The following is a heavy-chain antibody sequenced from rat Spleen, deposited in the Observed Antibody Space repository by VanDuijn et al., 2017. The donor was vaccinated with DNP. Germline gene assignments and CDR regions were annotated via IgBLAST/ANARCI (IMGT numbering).Heavy chain of an antibody. Sequence: EVQLVESGGDRVQPGRSLKLSCVASGFIFNKYWMTWIRQVPGKGLDWIASITTSGDDTYYRDSVKGRFTISRDNAKNTQYLQMDSLRSEDTATYYCTTHRTWYFDFWGPGTMVTVSS. CDR3: TTHRTWYFDF. CDR1: GFIFNKYW. J-gene: IGHJ1*01. CDR2: ITTSGDDT. V-gene: IGHV5-31*01.